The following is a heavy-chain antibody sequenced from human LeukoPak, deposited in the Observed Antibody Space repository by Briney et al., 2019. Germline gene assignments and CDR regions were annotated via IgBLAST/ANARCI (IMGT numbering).Heavy chain of an antibody. CDR2: IYHSGST. D-gene: IGHD3-22*01. J-gene: IGHJ3*02. V-gene: IGHV4-39*07. Sequence: PSETLSLTCTVSGGSISSGSYYWSWIRQPPGKGLEWIGSIYHSGSTYYNPSLKSRVTISVDTSKNQFSLKLSSVTAADTAVYYCARDFAGPDHEYYDSSGYAPNAFDIWGQGTMVTVSS. CDR1: GGSISSGSYY. CDR3: ARDFAGPDHEYYDSSGYAPNAFDI.